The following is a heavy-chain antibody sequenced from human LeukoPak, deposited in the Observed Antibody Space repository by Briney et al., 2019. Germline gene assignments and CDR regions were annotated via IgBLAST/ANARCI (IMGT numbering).Heavy chain of an antibody. CDR1: GFTFSVYW. V-gene: IGHV3-74*01. CDR3: AKTYCGGDCYGYFQH. D-gene: IGHD2-21*02. J-gene: IGHJ1*01. Sequence: GGSLRLSCAASGFTFSVYWIYSVRQAPGKGLVWVSRVSGDGNRSTYADSVKGRFTISRDNAKNTVYLQMNSLRAEDTAVYYCAKTYCGGDCYGYFQHWGQGTLVTVSS. CDR2: VSGDGNRS.